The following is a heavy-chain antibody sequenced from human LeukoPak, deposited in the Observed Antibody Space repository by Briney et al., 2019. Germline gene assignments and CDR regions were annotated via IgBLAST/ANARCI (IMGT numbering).Heavy chain of an antibody. V-gene: IGHV3-48*03. Sequence: PGGSLRLSCAASGFTFSSYEMNWVRQAPGKGLEWVSYISSSGSTIYYADSVKGRFTISRDNAKNSLYLQMDSLRAEDTAVYYCARDLQISGYYDSSGPLSGYWGQGTLVTVSS. CDR3: ARDLQISGYYDSSGPLSGY. J-gene: IGHJ4*02. CDR2: ISSSGSTI. CDR1: GFTFSSYE. D-gene: IGHD3-22*01.